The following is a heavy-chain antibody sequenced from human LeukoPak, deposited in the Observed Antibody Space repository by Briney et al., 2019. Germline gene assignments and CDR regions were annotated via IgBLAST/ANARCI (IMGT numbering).Heavy chain of an antibody. D-gene: IGHD2-8*01. J-gene: IGHJ5*02. V-gene: IGHV3-11*06. CDR2: ISTSSGYT. Sequence: GGSLRLSCAASGFTFSDYYMSWIRQAPGKGLEWISYISTSSGYTNYADSVKGRFTISRDNAKNSLYLQMNGLRAEDTAVYYCARGGFKTLYAPWGQGTLVTVSS. CDR1: GFTFSDYY. CDR3: ARGGFKTLYAP.